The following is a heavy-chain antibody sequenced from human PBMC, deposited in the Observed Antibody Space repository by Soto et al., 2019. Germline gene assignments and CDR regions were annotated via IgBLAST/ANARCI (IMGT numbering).Heavy chain of an antibody. Sequence: GGSLRLSCVASGFNFNSHDMHWVRQVTGKGLEWVSGIGTLFDTFYRDSVKGRFTISRENAKTSVYLQMNSLTAEDTAVYYCAKTQTFSSAPDYWGQGTLVTVSS. CDR2: IGTLFDT. CDR3: AKTQTFSSAPDY. J-gene: IGHJ4*02. V-gene: IGHV3-13*01. CDR1: GFNFNSHD.